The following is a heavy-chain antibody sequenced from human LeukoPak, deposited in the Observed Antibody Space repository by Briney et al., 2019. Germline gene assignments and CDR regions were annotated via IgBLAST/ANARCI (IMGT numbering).Heavy chain of an antibody. J-gene: IGHJ4*02. CDR2: IYFSGST. Sequence: KPSETLSLTCTVSGGSISSSSDYWGWIRQPPGKGLEWIGSIYFSGSTYYNPSLKSRVTISLETSKNQFSLKLSSVTAADTAVYYCAGHHPRNTVDFWGQGTLVTVSS. CDR1: GGSISSSSDY. D-gene: IGHD2/OR15-2a*01. V-gene: IGHV4-39*01. CDR3: AGHHPRNTVDF.